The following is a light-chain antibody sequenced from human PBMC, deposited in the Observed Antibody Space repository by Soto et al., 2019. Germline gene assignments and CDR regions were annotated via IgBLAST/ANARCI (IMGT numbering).Light chain of an antibody. Sequence: QSALNQPPSASGSPGQSVTISCTGTSSDVGGYNYVSWYQHHPGKAPKLIIYEVYKRPSGVPDRFSGSKSSNTAALTVSGLQAEDEADYYCSSYVGTNSYVFGTGTKLTVL. V-gene: IGLV2-8*01. CDR3: SSYVGTNSYV. CDR1: SSDVGGYNY. CDR2: EVY. J-gene: IGLJ1*01.